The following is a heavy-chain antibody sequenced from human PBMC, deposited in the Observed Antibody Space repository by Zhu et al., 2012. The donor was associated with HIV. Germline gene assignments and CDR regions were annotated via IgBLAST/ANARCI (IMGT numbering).Heavy chain of an antibody. CDR3: ARTGYSSSWFLSYFDY. J-gene: IGHJ4*02. CDR1: GGSISSSNW. D-gene: IGHD6-13*01. V-gene: IGHV4-4*02. CDR2: IYHSGST. Sequence: QVQLQESGPGLVKPSGTLSLTCAVSGGSISSSNWWSWVRQPPGKGLEWIGEIYHSGSTNYNPSLKSRVTISVDKSKNQFSLKLSSATAADTAVYYCARTGYSSSWFLSYFDYWGQGTLVHRLL.